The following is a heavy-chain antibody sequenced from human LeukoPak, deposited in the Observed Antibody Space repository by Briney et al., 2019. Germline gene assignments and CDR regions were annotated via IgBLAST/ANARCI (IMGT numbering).Heavy chain of an antibody. CDR1: GSTFSTYA. V-gene: IGHV3-30-3*01. CDR3: ARDYDTSGSYFDFFDY. J-gene: IGHJ4*02. D-gene: IGHD3-22*01. Sequence: GRSLRLSCAASGSTFSTYAVHWVRQAPGKGLEWVAVISYDGSKRYYADSVKGRFTISRDNSKNAFLQMNSLRAEDTAVYYCARDYDTSGSYFDFFDYWGQGTLVTVSS. CDR2: ISYDGSKR.